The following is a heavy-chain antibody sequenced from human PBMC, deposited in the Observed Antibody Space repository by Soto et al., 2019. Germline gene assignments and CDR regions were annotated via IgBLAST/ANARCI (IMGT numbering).Heavy chain of an antibody. CDR3: ARSYGSGSPENPILLYFHR. D-gene: IGHD3-10*01. V-gene: IGHV4-59*08. CDR1: DGAIGRWH. J-gene: IGHJ1*01. CDR2: VSYTGET. Sequence: SETLSLTCSVSDGAIGRWHWSWVRQPPGKGLEWLAFVSYTGETNYNPSLKGRATISLDTPKNQFSLKLTSVTAADTAMYYCARSYGSGSPENPILLYFHRWGQGTLVTVSS.